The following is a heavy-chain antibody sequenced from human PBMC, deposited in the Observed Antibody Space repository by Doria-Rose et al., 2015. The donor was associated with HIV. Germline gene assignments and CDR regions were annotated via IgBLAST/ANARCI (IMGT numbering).Heavy chain of an antibody. CDR1: GDSISSGDSF. Sequence: QVQLQESGPGLVRPSQTLSLTCTVSGDSISSGDSFWSWIRQPPGKGPEWIGYISSSGTTYYYPSLRGRLTISRDASKNQFSLNLNSVTAADTAVYYCARARNYGCPHFFDFWGQGTLVTVSS. V-gene: IGHV4-30-4*01. J-gene: IGHJ4*02. D-gene: IGHD3-10*01. CDR3: ARARNYGCPHFFDF. CDR2: ISSSGTT.